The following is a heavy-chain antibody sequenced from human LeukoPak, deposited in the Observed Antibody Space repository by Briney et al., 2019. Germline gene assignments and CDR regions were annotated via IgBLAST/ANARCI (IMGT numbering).Heavy chain of an antibody. J-gene: IGHJ4*02. CDR1: GFTFGGYA. Sequence: GGSLRLSCAASGFTFGGYAMGWVRQAPGKGLEWVSLISGSGDAYDADSVQGRFTISRGNSKNTLYLQMNSLRAEDTAVYYCVKDGHYPDNSGYYYEDSWGQGTLVTVSS. CDR3: VKDGHYPDNSGYYYEDS. V-gene: IGHV3-23*01. D-gene: IGHD3-22*01. CDR2: ISGSGDA.